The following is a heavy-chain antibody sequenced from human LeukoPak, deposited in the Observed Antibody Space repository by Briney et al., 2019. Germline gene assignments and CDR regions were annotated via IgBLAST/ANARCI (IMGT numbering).Heavy chain of an antibody. Sequence: GGSLRLSCAASGFTFSNYAMSWVRQAPGKGLECVSTISGSGGSTYYADSVKGRFTISRDNSKNTLYLQMNSLRPEDTAVYYCVRERIAATGTGWFDPWGQGTLVTVSS. CDR3: VRERIAATGTGWFDP. D-gene: IGHD6-13*01. CDR2: ISGSGGST. CDR1: GFTFSNYA. J-gene: IGHJ5*02. V-gene: IGHV3-23*01.